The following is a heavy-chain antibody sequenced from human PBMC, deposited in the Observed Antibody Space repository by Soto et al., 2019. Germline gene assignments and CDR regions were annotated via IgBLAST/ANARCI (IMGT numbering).Heavy chain of an antibody. V-gene: IGHV4-4*02. CDR2: IYHSGAT. CDR3: AKRRMRRLSFVETH. J-gene: IGHJ4*02. D-gene: IGHD2-21*01. CDR1: GDSFTNTNW. Sequence: QVQLPESGPGLLKPSDTLSLTCTVSGDSFTNTNWWSWVRQSPGQGLEWIGEIYHSGATNYNPSPMSRLTMTRAKCNHEAPLKLTPVTAADTAVYDCAKRRMRRLSFVETHWGLGTLVCVSS.